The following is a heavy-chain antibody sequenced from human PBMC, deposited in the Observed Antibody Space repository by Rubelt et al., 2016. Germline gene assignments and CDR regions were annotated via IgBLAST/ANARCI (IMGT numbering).Heavy chain of an antibody. Sequence: QVQLQESGPGLVKPSETLSLTCTVSGGSISSYYWSWIRQPPGKGLECIGYIYFSGSTNYNPSLESRVNISVDTSKNQFSLRLSSVTAADTAVYYCARLSSSSGIDYWGQGILVTVSS. CDR1: GGSISSYY. V-gene: IGHV4-59*08. CDR2: IYFSGST. CDR3: ARLSSSSGIDY. D-gene: IGHD6-6*01. J-gene: IGHJ4*02.